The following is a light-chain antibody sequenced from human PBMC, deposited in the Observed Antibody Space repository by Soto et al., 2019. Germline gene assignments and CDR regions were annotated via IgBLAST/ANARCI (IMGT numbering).Light chain of an antibody. V-gene: IGKV1-5*02. Sequence: DIKMNQSPSSLSASVGDRVTIICRASQSVSTRLAWYQQKPGKAPKVLIYDASSWAGGVPSRFTGSGSGTEFTLTINSLQPDDFATYYCQQYSVYWTFGQGTKVDIK. J-gene: IGKJ1*01. CDR1: QSVSTR. CDR3: QQYSVYWT. CDR2: DAS.